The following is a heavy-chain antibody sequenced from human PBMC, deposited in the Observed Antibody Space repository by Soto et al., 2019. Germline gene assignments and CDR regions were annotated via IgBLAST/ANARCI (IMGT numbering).Heavy chain of an antibody. D-gene: IGHD3-10*01. Sequence: GKGLDWISTITYSGGVTHYADSVKGRFTVSRDNSKNTLYLQVNSLRADDTAVYYCARKYSYGSGTYLFYFDYWGQGTLVTVSS. CDR2: ITYSGGVT. CDR3: ARKYSYGSGTYLFYFDY. V-gene: IGHV3-23*01. J-gene: IGHJ4*02.